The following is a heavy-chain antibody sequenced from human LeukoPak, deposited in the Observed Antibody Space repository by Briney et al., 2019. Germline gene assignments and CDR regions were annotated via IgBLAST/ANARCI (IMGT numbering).Heavy chain of an antibody. V-gene: IGHV3-9*01. Sequence: GRSLRLSCAASGFTFDDYAMHWVRQAPGKGLEWVSGISWNSGSIGYADSVKARFTISRDNAKNSLYLQMNSLRAEDTALYYCAKPSYCSSTSCYEFQHWGQGTLVTVSS. CDR1: GFTFDDYA. CDR2: ISWNSGSI. J-gene: IGHJ1*01. D-gene: IGHD2-2*01. CDR3: AKPSYCSSTSCYEFQH.